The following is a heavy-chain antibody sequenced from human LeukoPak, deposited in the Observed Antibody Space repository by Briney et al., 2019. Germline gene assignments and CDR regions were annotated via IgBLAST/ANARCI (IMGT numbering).Heavy chain of an antibody. CDR1: GFTFSSYG. V-gene: IGHV3-30*02. D-gene: IGHD5/OR15-5a*01. J-gene: IGHJ4*02. Sequence: PGGSLRLSCAASGFTFSSYGMQWVRQAPGKGLEWVAFIRYDGTNKYYADSVKGRFTISRDNSKNTLYVQMNSLRPEDTAVYYCARATIYSVSSGPKNYWGKETLVTVSS. CDR2: IRYDGTNK. CDR3: ARATIYSVSSGPKNY.